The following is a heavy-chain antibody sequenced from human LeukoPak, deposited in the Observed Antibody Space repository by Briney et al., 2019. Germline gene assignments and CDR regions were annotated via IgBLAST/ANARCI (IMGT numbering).Heavy chain of an antibody. Sequence: GGSLRLSCAASGFTFSSYGMHWVRQAPGKGLEWVAVISYDGSNKYYADSVKGRFTISRDNSKNTLYLQMYSLRAEDTAVYYCAKVSHGYGDAIDYWGQGPLVTVSS. CDR1: GFTFSSYG. CDR3: AKVSHGYGDAIDY. J-gene: IGHJ4*02. CDR2: ISYDGSNK. D-gene: IGHD4-17*01. V-gene: IGHV3-30*18.